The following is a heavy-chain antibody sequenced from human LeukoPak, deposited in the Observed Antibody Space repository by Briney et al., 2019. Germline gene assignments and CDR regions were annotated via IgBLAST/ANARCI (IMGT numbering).Heavy chain of an antibody. V-gene: IGHV4-34*01. CDR3: ARALGVAVYWYFDL. D-gene: IGHD6-19*01. CDR1: GGSFSGYY. J-gene: IGHJ2*01. CDR2: INHSGST. Sequence: SETLSLTCAVYGGSFSGYYWSWIRQPPGKGLEWIGEINHSGSTNYNLSLKSRVTISVDTSKNQFSLKLSSVTAADTAVYYCARALGVAVYWYFDLWGRGTLVTVSS.